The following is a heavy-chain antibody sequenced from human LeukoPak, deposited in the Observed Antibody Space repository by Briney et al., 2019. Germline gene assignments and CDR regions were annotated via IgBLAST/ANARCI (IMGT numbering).Heavy chain of an antibody. CDR1: GYTFTSYG. CDR3: AREGSYYYDSSGYYVHYFDY. CDR2: ISAYNGNT. D-gene: IGHD3-22*01. J-gene: IGHJ4*02. V-gene: IGHV1-18*01. Sequence: ASVKVSCKASGYTFTSYGISWVRQAPGQGLEWMGWISAYNGNTNYAQKPQGRVTMTTDTSTSTAYMELRSLRSDDTAVYYCAREGSYYYDSSGYYVHYFDYWGQGTLVTVPS.